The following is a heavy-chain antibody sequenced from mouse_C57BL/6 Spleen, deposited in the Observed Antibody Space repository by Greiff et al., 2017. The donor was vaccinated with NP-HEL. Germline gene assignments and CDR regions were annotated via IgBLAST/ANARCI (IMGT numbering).Heavy chain of an antibody. V-gene: IGHV5-4*01. CDR1: GFTFSSYA. D-gene: IGHD2-3*01. J-gene: IGHJ2*01. CDR2: ISDGGSYT. CDR3: AREADGYYHYFDY. Sequence: EVQLVESGGGLVKPGGSLKLSCAASGFTFSSYAMSWVRQTPEKRLEWVATISDGGSYTYYPDNVKGRFTISRDNAKNNLYLQMSHLKSEDTAMYYCAREADGYYHYFDYWGQGTTLTVSS.